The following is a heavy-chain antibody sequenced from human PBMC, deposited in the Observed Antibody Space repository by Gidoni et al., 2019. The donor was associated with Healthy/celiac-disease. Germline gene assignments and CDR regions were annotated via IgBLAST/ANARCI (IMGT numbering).Heavy chain of an antibody. J-gene: IGHJ3*02. D-gene: IGHD1-26*01. CDR2: TYYRSKWYN. CDR3: ARVLWELPGGFLDAFDI. V-gene: IGHV6-1*01. CDR1: GDSVSSNSAA. Sequence: QVQLQQSGPGLVKPSQTLSLTCAISGDSVSSNSAAWNCIRQSPSRGLEWLGRTYYRSKWYNDYAVSVKSRITINPDTSKNQFSLQLNSVTPEDTAVYYCARVLWELPGGFLDAFDIWGQGTMVTVSS.